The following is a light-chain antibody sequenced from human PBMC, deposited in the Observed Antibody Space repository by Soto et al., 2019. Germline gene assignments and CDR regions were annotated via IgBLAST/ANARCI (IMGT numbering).Light chain of an antibody. V-gene: IGKV3-20*01. CDR3: QQYHSYS. CDR2: RTS. Sequence: EIVFTQSPGTLSLSPGERATLSCRASQSVSSSYLAWYQQKPGQAPRLLIYRTSNRATGIPDRFSDSGSGTEFTLTISSLQPDDFATYYCQQYHSYSVGQGTRLEIK. J-gene: IGKJ5*01. CDR1: QSVSSSY.